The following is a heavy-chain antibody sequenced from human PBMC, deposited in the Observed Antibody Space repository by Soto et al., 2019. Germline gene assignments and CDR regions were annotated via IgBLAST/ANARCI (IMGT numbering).Heavy chain of an antibody. CDR2: ISNSVNGI. D-gene: IGHD3-22*01. V-gene: IGHV3-48*03. CDR1: GFTFSSYQ. Sequence: HPGGSLRLSCAASGFTFSSYQMNWVRQAPGKGLEWVSYISNSVNGIYYADSVKGRFTISRDNARNSLYLQMNSLRAEDTAVYCCARGTYYYDSSTYYPIYWGRGTLVTVSS. CDR3: ARGTYYYDSSTYYPIY. J-gene: IGHJ4*02.